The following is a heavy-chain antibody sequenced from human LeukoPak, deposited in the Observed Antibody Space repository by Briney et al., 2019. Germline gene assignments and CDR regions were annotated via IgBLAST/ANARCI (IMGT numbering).Heavy chain of an antibody. J-gene: IGHJ4*02. V-gene: IGHV1-18*01. Sequence: GVSVKVSCKASGYTFTSYGISWVRQAPGQGLEWMGWISAYNGNTNYAQKLQGRVTMTTDTSTSTAYMELRSLRSDDTAVYYCARDQYYDSSGYLPFDYWGQGTLVTVSS. CDR2: ISAYNGNT. CDR3: ARDQYYDSSGYLPFDY. CDR1: GYTFTSYG. D-gene: IGHD3-22*01.